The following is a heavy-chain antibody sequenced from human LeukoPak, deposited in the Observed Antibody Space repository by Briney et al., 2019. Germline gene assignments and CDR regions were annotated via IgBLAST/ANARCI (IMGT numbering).Heavy chain of an antibody. J-gene: IGHJ4*02. CDR3: VRSFDY. CDR2: ISASGGTT. Sequence: GGSLRLSCAASGLTFSTYAMTWVRQAPGKGLEWVSVISASGGTTYYADSVKGRFTISRDNAKNTLYLQMNSLRAEDTAVYYCVRSFDYWGQGTLVTVSS. CDR1: GLTFSTYA. V-gene: IGHV3-23*01.